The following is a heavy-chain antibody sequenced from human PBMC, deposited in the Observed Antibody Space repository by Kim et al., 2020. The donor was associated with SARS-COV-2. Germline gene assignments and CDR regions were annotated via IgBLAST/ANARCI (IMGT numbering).Heavy chain of an antibody. V-gene: IGHV7-4-1*02. J-gene: IGHJ6*02. Sequence: ASVKVSCKASGYTFTSYAMNWVRQAPGQGLEWMGWINTNTGNPTYAQGFTGRFVFSLDTSVSTAYLQISSLKAEDTAVYYCASRGGYFDWLEYYGMDVWGQGTTVTVSS. CDR1: GYTFTSYA. CDR2: INTNTGNP. CDR3: ASRGGYFDWLEYYGMDV. D-gene: IGHD3-9*01.